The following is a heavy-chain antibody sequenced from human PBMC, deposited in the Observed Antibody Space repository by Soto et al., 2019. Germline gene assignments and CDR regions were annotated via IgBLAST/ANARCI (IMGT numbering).Heavy chain of an antibody. J-gene: IGHJ3*02. Sequence: EVQLVESGGGLVQPGGSLRLSCAASGFTFSTYAMHWVRQAPGKGLEYVSAISANGGSTYYANSVNDRFTISRDNSKNTLYLQMGSLRADDMAVYYCARGGYCSGGSCYLGAFEIWGQGTMVTVSS. CDR3: ARGGYCSGGSCYLGAFEI. CDR1: GFTFSTYA. CDR2: ISANGGST. D-gene: IGHD2-15*01. V-gene: IGHV3-64*01.